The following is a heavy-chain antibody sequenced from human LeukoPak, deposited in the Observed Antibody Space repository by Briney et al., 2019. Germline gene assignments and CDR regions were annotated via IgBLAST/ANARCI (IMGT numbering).Heavy chain of an antibody. V-gene: IGHV3-23*01. CDR3: AKVGDYEYYFDY. D-gene: IGHD4-17*01. CDR2: ISGSGGST. J-gene: IGHJ4*02. Sequence: PGGSLRLSCAASGFTFSIYAMSWVRQAPGKGLEWVSAISGSGGSTYYADSVKGRFTISRDNSKNTLYLQMNSLRAEDTAVYYCAKVGDYEYYFDYWGQGTLVTVSS. CDR1: GFTFSIYA.